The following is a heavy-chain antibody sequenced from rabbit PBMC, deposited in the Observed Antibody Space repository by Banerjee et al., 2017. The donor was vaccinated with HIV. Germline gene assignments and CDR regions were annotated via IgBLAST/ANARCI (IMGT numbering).Heavy chain of an antibody. Sequence: QSLEDSGGDLVKPGASLTLTCTASGIDFSNNYYMCWVRQTPGQGLEWIACIYGGSRGSTYYASWAKGRFTISKTSSTTVTLQRTSLTAADTATYFCARSIDAGDAGYGYALGNLWGPGTLVTAS. CDR2: IYGGSRGST. CDR3: ARSIDAGDAGYGYALGNL. D-gene: IGHD6-1*01. CDR1: GIDFSNNYY. J-gene: IGHJ4*01. V-gene: IGHV1S40*01.